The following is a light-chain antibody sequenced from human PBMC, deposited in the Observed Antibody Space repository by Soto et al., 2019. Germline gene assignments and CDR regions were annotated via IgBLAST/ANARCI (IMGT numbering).Light chain of an antibody. Sequence: DIGMTQSPASLSVSPGERAPLSSRASQSVSSNLAWYQQKPGQTPNLLIYVASTRATGIPARFSGSGSETEFTHTISSLQSEDFAVYYCKQYNVWDLTFGGATKMEFK. CDR2: VAS. CDR1: QSVSSN. V-gene: IGKV3-15*01. CDR3: KQYNVWDLT. J-gene: IGKJ4*01.